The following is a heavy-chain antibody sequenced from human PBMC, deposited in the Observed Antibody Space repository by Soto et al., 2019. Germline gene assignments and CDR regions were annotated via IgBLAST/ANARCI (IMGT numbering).Heavy chain of an antibody. CDR1: GDSIDSFF. J-gene: IGHJ6*03. Sequence: PSETLSLTCTVSGDSIDSFFWSWIRQPPGKGLEWIGYVHYTGSSNYSPSLKRRITILADTSKNQLSLKLNYVTAGDTAVYYCARWVNNWNDGGYLYCHMDVWGNGTTVTVSS. CDR3: ARWVNNWNDGGYLYCHMDV. D-gene: IGHD1-20*01. V-gene: IGHV4-59*12. CDR2: VHYTGSS.